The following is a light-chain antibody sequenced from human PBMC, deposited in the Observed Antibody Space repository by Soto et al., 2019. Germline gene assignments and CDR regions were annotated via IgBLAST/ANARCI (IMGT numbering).Light chain of an antibody. CDR2: AAS. J-gene: IGKJ2*01. V-gene: IGKV1-39*01. CDR3: QQSYSTPQYT. CDR1: QSTSSY. Sequence: DIQMTQSPSSLSASVGDRVTITCRASQSTSSYLNWYQQKPGKAPKLLIYAASSLQSGVPSRFSGSGSGTDFTLTISSLQPEDFATYYCQQSYSTPQYTFGQGTKVEIK.